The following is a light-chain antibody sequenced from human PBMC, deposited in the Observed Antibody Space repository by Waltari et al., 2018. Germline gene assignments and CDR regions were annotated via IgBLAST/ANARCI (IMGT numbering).Light chain of an antibody. J-gene: IGKJ4*01. CDR3: QQAHTFPLT. CDR1: QDFGTW. Sequence: DIQLTQSPSSVSASVGDRVTLTCRVSQDFGTWLAWFQQKPGKAPKLLIYAAYALQRGVPSRFSGSGSGTEFTLTINDLQPEDFATYYCQQAHTFPLTFGGGTKVEMK. CDR2: AAY. V-gene: IGKV1-12*01.